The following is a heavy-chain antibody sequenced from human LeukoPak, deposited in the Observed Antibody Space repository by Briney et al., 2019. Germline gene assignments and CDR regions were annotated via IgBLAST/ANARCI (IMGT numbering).Heavy chain of an antibody. V-gene: IGHV1-18*01. D-gene: IGHD3-10*01. J-gene: IGHJ4*02. CDR2: ISAYNGNT. Sequence: ASVKVSGKASGYTFTSYGISWVRQAPGQGLEWMGWISAYNGNTNYAQKLQGRVTMTTDTSTSTAYMELRSLRSDDTAVYYCATSYGSGSYYNVYYWGQGTLVTVSS. CDR3: ATSYGSGSYYNVYY. CDR1: GYTFTSYG.